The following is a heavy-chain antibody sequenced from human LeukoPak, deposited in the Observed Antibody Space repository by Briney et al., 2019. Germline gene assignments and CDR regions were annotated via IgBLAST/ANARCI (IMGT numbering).Heavy chain of an antibody. D-gene: IGHD1-26*01. V-gene: IGHV3-30-3*01. CDR1: GFTFSSYA. Sequence: PGRSLRLSCAASGFTFSSYAMHWVRQAPGKGLEWVAVISYDGSNKYYADSVKGRLTISRDNSKNTLYLQMNSLRAEDTAVYYCARDGGSGSYFDYWGQGTLVTVSS. J-gene: IGHJ4*02. CDR3: ARDGGSGSYFDY. CDR2: ISYDGSNK.